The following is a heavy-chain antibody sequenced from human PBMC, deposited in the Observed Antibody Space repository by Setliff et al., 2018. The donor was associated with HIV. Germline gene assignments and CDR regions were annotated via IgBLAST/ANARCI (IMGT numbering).Heavy chain of an antibody. D-gene: IGHD5-12*01. V-gene: IGHV1-2*02. CDR2: INPNSGGT. CDR1: GYTFTGYY. J-gene: IGHJ4*02. Sequence: ASVKVSCKASGYTFTGYYMHWVRQAPGQGLEWMGWINPNSGGTNYAQKFQGRVTMTRDTSISTAYMELTSLRSDDTAIYYCARDANYGSSGYDREYFDYWGQGTLVTVSS. CDR3: ARDANYGSSGYDREYFDY.